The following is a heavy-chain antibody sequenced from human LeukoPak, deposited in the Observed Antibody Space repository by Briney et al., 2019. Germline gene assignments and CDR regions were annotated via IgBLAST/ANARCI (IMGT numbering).Heavy chain of an antibody. V-gene: IGHV1-69*05. CDR1: GGTFSSYA. Sequence: ASVKVSCKASGGTFSSYAISWVQQAPGQGLEWMGRIIPIFGTANYAQKFQGRVTITTDESTSTAYMELSSLRSEDTAVYYCARDRLAAAGTVFDYWGQGTLVTVSS. CDR3: ARDRLAAAGTVFDY. CDR2: IIPIFGTA. J-gene: IGHJ4*02. D-gene: IGHD6-13*01.